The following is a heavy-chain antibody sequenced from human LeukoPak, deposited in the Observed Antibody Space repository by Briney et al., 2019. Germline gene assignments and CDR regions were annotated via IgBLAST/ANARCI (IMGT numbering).Heavy chain of an antibody. V-gene: IGHV3-7*01. CDR3: VRAHSRYTSGWSAEYFQH. CDR2: INQDGSEK. Sequence: PGGSLRLSCVASGFTFSTYYMSWVRQAPGKGLEWVANINQDGSEKQYVDSVKGRFTISRDNAKNSLSLQMNSLRVEDTAVYYCVRAHSRYTSGWSAEYFQHWGQGTLVTVSS. J-gene: IGHJ1*01. D-gene: IGHD6-19*01. CDR1: GFTFSTYY.